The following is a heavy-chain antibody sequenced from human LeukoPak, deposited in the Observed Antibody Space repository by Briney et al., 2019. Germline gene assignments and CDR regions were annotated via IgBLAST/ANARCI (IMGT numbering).Heavy chain of an antibody. J-gene: IGHJ4*02. CDR3: ARDLGSTGWYYFDY. CDR2: INSSGGGT. Sequence: PGGSLRLSCAASGFTFSSNAMSWVRQAPGKGLEWVSTINSSGGGTYYADSVKGRFTISRDNSKNTLYLQMNSLRAEDTAIYYCARDLGSTGWYYFDYWGQGTLATVSS. V-gene: IGHV3-23*01. CDR1: GFTFSSNA. D-gene: IGHD6-19*01.